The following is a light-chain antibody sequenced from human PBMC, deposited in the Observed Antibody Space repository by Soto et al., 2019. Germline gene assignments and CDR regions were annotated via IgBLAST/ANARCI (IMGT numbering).Light chain of an antibody. CDR2: EVS. CDR3: SSYTITATRV. J-gene: IGLJ1*01. V-gene: IGLV2-14*01. CDR1: SSDIGGYDF. Sequence: ALAQPASVSGSPGQSITISCTGTSSDIGGYDFVSWYQQHPGKAPKLMIYEVSNRPSGVSNRFSGSKSGNTASLTISGLRAEDEADYYCSSYTITATRVFGTGTKVTVL.